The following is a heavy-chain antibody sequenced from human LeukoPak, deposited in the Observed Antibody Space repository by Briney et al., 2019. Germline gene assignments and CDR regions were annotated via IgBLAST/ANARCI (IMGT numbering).Heavy chain of an antibody. J-gene: IGHJ4*02. CDR2: ISRSSSTI. V-gene: IGHV3-48*04. CDR3: ARRVIVVGLDY. D-gene: IGHD3-22*01. CDR1: GFTFSIFG. Sequence: GGTLRLSCAASGFTFSIFGMNWVRQAPGKGVEWVSYISRSSSTIYYADSVKGRFTISGDNAKNSLYLQMNSLRAEDTAVYYCARRVIVVGLDYWGQGTLVTVSS.